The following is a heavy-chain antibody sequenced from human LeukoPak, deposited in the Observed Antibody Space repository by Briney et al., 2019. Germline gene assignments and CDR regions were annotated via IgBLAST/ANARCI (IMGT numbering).Heavy chain of an antibody. CDR1: GYTFTSYG. J-gene: IGHJ6*03. CDR3: ARVHRYYYYYYMDV. Sequence: ASVKVSCKASGYTFTSYGISWVRQAPGQGLEWMGWISAYNGNTNYAQKLQGRVTMTTDTSTSTAYMELRSLRSDDTAVYYCARVHRYYYYYYMDVWGKGTTVTASS. CDR2: ISAYNGNT. V-gene: IGHV1-18*01.